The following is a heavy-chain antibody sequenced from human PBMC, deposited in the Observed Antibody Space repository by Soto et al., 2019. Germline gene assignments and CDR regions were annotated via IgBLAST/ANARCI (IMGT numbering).Heavy chain of an antibody. V-gene: IGHV4-31*03. CDR3: ARERGDHQGYYYYGMDL. CDR1: GGSISSGVYY. J-gene: IGHJ6*02. Sequence: SETLSLTCTVSGGSISSGVYYCSWIRQHPGKGLEWVGYIHSSVTTYYNPSLKSRVTILVDMSKNQFSLMLSSVSAADTAVYYCARERGDHQGYYYYGMDLWGQGTKVTVYS. CDR2: IHSSVTT. D-gene: IGHD2-21*02.